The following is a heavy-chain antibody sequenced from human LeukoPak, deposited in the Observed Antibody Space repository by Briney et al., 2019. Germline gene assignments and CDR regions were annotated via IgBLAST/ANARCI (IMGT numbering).Heavy chain of an antibody. D-gene: IGHD3-10*01. J-gene: IGHJ1*01. CDR1: GFTFSNYW. V-gene: IGHV3-23*01. CDR3: ATTGGSGYQH. CDR2: ISGSGGST. Sequence: GSLRLSCAASGFTFSNYWMHWVRQAPGKGLVWVSAISGSGGSTYYADSVKGRFTISRDNSKNTLYLQMNSLRAEDTAVYYCATTGGSGYQHWGQGTLVTVSS.